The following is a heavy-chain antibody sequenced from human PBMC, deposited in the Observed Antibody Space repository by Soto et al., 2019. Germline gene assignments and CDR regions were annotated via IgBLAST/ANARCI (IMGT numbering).Heavy chain of an antibody. CDR3: ATQGFGTLHGLVDV. CDR1: GGSITSITNHY. CDR2: ISYSGHT. D-gene: IGHD1-7*01. J-gene: IGHJ6*02. V-gene: IGHV4-59*08. Sequence: QVRLQASGPGLVKPSETLSLTCTVSGGSITSITNHYCSWIRQPPGKGLEWIGYISYSGHTSYNPSLKSRVILSVDTSKNQVSLNLASVTAADTAVYYCATQGFGTLHGLVDVWGQGTTVTVSS.